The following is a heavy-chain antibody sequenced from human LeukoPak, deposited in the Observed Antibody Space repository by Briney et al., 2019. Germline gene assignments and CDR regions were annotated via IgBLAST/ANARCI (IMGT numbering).Heavy chain of an antibody. J-gene: IGHJ4*02. CDR1: GFIFNDSG. V-gene: IGHV3-23*01. CDR2: ISASGLTA. CDR3: TENT. Sequence: GGSLTLSCAASGFIFNDSGMGWVRQAPGRGLEWVSAISASGLTAYYGDSVKGRFTTSRDNAKNTLYLHMSSLRGEDTAIYYCTENTWGRGTRVTVSS.